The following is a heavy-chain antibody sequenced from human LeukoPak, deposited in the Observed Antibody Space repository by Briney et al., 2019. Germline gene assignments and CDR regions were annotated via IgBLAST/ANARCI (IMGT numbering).Heavy chain of an antibody. CDR1: GGSISSYY. V-gene: IGHV4-59*12. CDR3: AREGGYSYGYDYYYYYGMDV. CDR2: IYYSGST. D-gene: IGHD5-18*01. J-gene: IGHJ6*02. Sequence: SETLSLTCTVSGGSISSYYWSWIRQPPGKGLEWIGYIYYSGSTNYNPSLKSRVTISVDTSKNQFSLKLSSVTAADTAVYYCAREGGYSYGYDYYYYYGMDVWGQGTAVTVSS.